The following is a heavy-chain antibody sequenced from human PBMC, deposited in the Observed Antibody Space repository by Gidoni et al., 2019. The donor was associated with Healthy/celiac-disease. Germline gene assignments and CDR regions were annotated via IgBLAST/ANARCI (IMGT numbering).Heavy chain of an antibody. J-gene: IGHJ6*02. CDR3: TTGKVVPAAIWQDYYYYGMDV. Sequence: EVQLVESGGGLVKPGGSLRLSCAAPGFTFSNAWMSWVRRAPGKGLEWVGRIKSKTDGGTTDYAAPVKGRFTISRDDSKNTLYLQMNSLKTEDTAVYYCTTGKVVPAAIWQDYYYYGMDVWGQGTTVTVSS. CDR2: IKSKTDGGTT. V-gene: IGHV3-15*01. CDR1: GFTFSNAW. D-gene: IGHD2-2*01.